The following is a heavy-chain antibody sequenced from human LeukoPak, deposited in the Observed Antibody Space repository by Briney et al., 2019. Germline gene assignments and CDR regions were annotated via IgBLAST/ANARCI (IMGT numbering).Heavy chain of an antibody. CDR3: AKGVYGSGSDEIDY. D-gene: IGHD3-10*01. CDR1: GFTFDDYA. V-gene: IGHV3-9*01. J-gene: IGHJ4*02. CDR2: ISWNSGSI. Sequence: PGGSLGLSCAASGFTFDDYAMHWVRQAPGKGLEWVSDISWNSGSIGYADSVKGRFTISRDNAKNSLYLQMNSLRAEDTALYYCAKGVYGSGSDEIDYWGQGTLVTVSS.